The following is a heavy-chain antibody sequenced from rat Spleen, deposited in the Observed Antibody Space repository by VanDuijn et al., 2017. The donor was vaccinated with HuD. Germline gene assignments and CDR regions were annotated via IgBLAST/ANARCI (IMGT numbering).Heavy chain of an antibody. CDR2: INTDSSNT. CDR1: GFTFSSYV. Sequence: EVQLVESGGGLVQPGRSLKLSCAASGFTFSSYVMHWFRQAPENGIEWLAYINTDSSNTHYAETVKGRFTISRDNAKNTVDMQLSSLRSEDTAMYFCARERGWDRYFDYWGQGVMVTVSS. D-gene: IGHD5-1*01. V-gene: IGHV5-43*01. CDR3: ARERGWDRYFDY. J-gene: IGHJ2*01.